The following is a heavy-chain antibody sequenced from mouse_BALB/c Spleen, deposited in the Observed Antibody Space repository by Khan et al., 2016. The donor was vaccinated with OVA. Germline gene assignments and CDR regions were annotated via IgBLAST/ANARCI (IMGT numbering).Heavy chain of an antibody. CDR2: IGPGSGNP. J-gene: IGHJ4*01. CDR3: ARSIYYGNRLYAMDY. Sequence: DLVKPGASVKLSCKASGYTFTSYWINWIKQRPGQGLEWVGHIGPGSGNPYYSEIFKGKAILTVDTSSSTVYIQLGSLSSEDSAVYFCARSIYYGNRLYAMDYWGQGTSVTVSS. V-gene: IGHV1S41*01. CDR1: GYTFTSYW. D-gene: IGHD1-1*01.